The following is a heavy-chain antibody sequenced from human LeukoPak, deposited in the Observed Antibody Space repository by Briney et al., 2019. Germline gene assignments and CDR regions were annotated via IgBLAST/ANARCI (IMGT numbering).Heavy chain of an antibody. CDR3: AIIEFVPDDAFDI. J-gene: IGHJ3*02. D-gene: IGHD1-14*01. Sequence: PGGSLRLSCAASGFTFSSYWMSWVRQAPGKGLEWVANIKQDGSEKYYVDSVKGRFTISRDNAKNSLYLQMNSLRAEDTAVYYCAIIEFVPDDAFDIWGQGTMVTVSS. CDR1: GFTFSSYW. V-gene: IGHV3-7*01. CDR2: IKQDGSEK.